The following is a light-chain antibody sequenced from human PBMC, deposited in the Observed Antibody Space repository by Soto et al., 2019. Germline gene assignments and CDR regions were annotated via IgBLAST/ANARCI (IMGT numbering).Light chain of an antibody. V-gene: IGKV3-20*01. Sequence: EIVLTQSPGTLSLSPGARATLSCRASQSVMGSYLAWSQRNPRQDPRLLIFHASTRATGIPDRFSGSGSCTDFFLIVIRMQDEESLVVYCRQYDSTSLTFGGGTKVDIK. CDR1: QSVMGSY. J-gene: IGKJ4*01. CDR2: HAS. CDR3: RQYDSTSLT.